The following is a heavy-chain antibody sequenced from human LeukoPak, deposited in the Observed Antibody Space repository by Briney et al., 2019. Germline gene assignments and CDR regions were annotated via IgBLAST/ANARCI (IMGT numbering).Heavy chain of an antibody. CDR3: ARGVGGSLDY. D-gene: IGHD1-26*01. J-gene: IGHJ4*02. CDR2: IKEDESAK. V-gene: IGHV3-7*01. CDR1: GFTFRSYW. Sequence: PGGSLRLSCAASGFTFRSYWMAWVRQAPGKGLEWVANIKEDESAKHQADSVKGRFTISRDNAQNSVYLQMSSLRGEDTAVYYGARGVGGSLDYWGQGTLVTVSS.